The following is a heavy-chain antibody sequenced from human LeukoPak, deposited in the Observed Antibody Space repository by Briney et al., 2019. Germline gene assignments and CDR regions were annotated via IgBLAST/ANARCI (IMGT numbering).Heavy chain of an antibody. CDR1: EFTFSGYG. V-gene: IGHV3-30*03. D-gene: IGHD6-13*01. J-gene: IGHJ3*02. CDR3: ARELGVAAGTPPGDAFDI. CDR2: ISFDGSDK. Sequence: PGRSLRLSCAASEFTFSGYGMHWVRQAPGKGLEWVAVISFDGSDKYYADSVKGRFTISRDNSKNTLYLQMNSLRAEDTAVYYCARELGVAAGTPPGDAFDIWGQGTMVTVSS.